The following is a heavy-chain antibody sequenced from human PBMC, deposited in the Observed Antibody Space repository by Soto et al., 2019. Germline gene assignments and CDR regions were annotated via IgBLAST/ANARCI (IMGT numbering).Heavy chain of an antibody. CDR1: GYTFTNYT. D-gene: IGHD2-15*01. CDR2: INTGNGNT. CDR3: ARIRVIAGKYFDY. V-gene: IGHV1-3*04. Sequence: ASVNGSCKASGYTFTNYTVHWVRQAPGQRLEWMGWINTGNGNTKSSQRFQGRVTISRDTSASTAYMDLSSLRSEDTAVYYCARIRVIAGKYFDYWGQGTLVTVSS. J-gene: IGHJ4*02.